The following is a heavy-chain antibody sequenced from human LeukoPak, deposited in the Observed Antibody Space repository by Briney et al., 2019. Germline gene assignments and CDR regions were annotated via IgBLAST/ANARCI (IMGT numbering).Heavy chain of an antibody. CDR3: ARDIRQYYFDY. CDR2: IYYSGST. V-gene: IGHV4-59*01. CDR1: GGSISSYY. J-gene: IGHJ4*02. D-gene: IGHD2-21*01. Sequence: SETLSLTCTVSGGSISSYYWSWIRQPPGKELEWIGYIYYSGSTNYNPSLKSRVTISVDTSKNQFSLKLSSVTAADTAVYYCARDIRQYYFDYWGQGTLVTVSS.